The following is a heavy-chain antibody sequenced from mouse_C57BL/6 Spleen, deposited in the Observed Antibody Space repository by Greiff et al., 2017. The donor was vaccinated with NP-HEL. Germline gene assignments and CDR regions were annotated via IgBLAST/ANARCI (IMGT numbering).Heavy chain of an antibody. Sequence: EVKLVESGPELVKPGASVKISCKASGYSFTDYNMNWVKQSNGKSLEWIGVINPNYGTTSYNQKFKGKATLTVDQSSSTAYMQLNSLTSEDSAVYYCALLYDGYYERSAMDYWGQGTSVTVSS. D-gene: IGHD2-3*01. CDR1: GYSFTDYN. CDR2: INPNYGTT. J-gene: IGHJ4*01. V-gene: IGHV1-39*01. CDR3: ALLYDGYYERSAMDY.